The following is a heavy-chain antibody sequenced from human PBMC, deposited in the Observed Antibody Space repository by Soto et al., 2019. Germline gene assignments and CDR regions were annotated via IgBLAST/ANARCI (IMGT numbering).Heavy chain of an antibody. D-gene: IGHD3-9*01. CDR2: ISWNSGSI. CDR3: AKVMAALRLTGYSDY. V-gene: IGHV3-9*01. J-gene: IGHJ4*02. CDR1: GFTFDDYA. Sequence: EVQLVESGGGLVQPGRSLRLSCAASGFTFDDYAMHWVRQAPGKGLEWVSGISWNSGSIGYADSVKGRFTIARDNAKNCLYLQMNSLRAEDTALYYCAKVMAALRLTGYSDYWCQGTLVTVYS.